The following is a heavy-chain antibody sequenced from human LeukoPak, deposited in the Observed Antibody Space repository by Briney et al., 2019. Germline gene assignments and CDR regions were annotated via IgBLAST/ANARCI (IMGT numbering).Heavy chain of an antibody. Sequence: SVKVSCKASGYTFTSYAMHWVRQAPGQRLEWMGGIIPIFGTANYAQKFQGRVTITTDESTSTAYMELSSLRSEDTAVYYCARDRPATLWGQGTLVTVSS. CDR2: IIPIFGTA. D-gene: IGHD2-2*01. V-gene: IGHV1-69*05. J-gene: IGHJ4*02. CDR3: ARDRPATL. CDR1: GYTFTSYA.